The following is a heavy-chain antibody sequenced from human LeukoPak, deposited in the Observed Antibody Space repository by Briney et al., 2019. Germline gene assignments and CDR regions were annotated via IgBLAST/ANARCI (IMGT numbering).Heavy chain of an antibody. V-gene: IGHV3-11*06. CDR3: ARAFTMTTRVGGDY. D-gene: IGHD4-17*01. CDR1: GFTFSDAW. J-gene: IGHJ4*02. CDR2: ISGSGSYT. Sequence: NPGGCLRLSCAASGFTFSDAWMSWIRQAPGKGLEWLSYISGSGSYTNYADSVKGRFTISRDNAKNSLYLQMNSLRAEDTAVYYCARAFTMTTRVGGDYWGQGTLVIVSS.